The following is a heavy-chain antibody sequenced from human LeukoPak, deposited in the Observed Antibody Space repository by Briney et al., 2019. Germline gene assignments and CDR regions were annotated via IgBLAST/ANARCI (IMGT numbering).Heavy chain of an antibody. CDR1: GFTFSSYA. CDR3: AKVRYGENYYYYYYMDV. CDR2: ISGSGGST. Sequence: GGSLRLPCAASGFTFSSYAMSWVRQAPGKGLEWVSAISGSGGSTYYADSVKGRFTISRDNSKNTLYLQMNSLRAEDTAVYYCAKVRYGENYYYYYYMDVWGKGTTVTVSS. J-gene: IGHJ6*03. D-gene: IGHD4/OR15-4a*01. V-gene: IGHV3-23*01.